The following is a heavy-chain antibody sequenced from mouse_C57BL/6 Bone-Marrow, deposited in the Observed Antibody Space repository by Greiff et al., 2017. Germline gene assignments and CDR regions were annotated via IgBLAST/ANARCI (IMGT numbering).Heavy chain of an antibody. J-gene: IGHJ4*01. CDR3: ARSYDYDDYTMDY. CDR2: MHPNGGSP. CDR1: GYTFTNYW. Sequence: QVQLQQPGAELVKPGASVKLSCKASGYTFTNYWMHWVKQRPGQGLEWIGMMHPNGGSPDYNEKFKSEATLSVDKSSRTAYMELSSLTSEYSAVYDCARSYDYDDYTMDYGGQGTSVTVSS. D-gene: IGHD2-4*01. V-gene: IGHV1-64*01.